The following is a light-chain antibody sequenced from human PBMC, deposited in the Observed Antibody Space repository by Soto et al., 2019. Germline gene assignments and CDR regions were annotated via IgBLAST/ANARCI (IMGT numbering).Light chain of an antibody. J-gene: IGLJ1*01. Sequence: QPVLTQSPSASASLGASVKLTCTLSSGHSSYAIAWHQQQPEKGPRYLMKLNSDGSHSKGDGIPDRFSGSSSGAERYLTISSLQSEDEADYYWQTWGTGIHVFGTGTKLPVL. V-gene: IGLV4-69*01. CDR2: LNSDGSH. CDR1: SGHSSYA. CDR3: QTWGTGIHV.